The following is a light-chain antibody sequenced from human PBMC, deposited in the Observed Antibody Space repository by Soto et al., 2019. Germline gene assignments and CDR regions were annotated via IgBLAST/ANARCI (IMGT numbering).Light chain of an antibody. Sequence: QSVLTQPASVSGSPGQSITISCTGTSSDLGGYNYVSWYQQHPGKAPKLVIYDVSNRPSGVSNRFSGSKSGNTASLSISGLQAEDEADYYCGSYTSSSTLLEVFATGTKVTV. CDR3: GSYTSSSTLLEV. V-gene: IGLV2-14*01. CDR1: SSDLGGYNY. CDR2: DVS. J-gene: IGLJ1*01.